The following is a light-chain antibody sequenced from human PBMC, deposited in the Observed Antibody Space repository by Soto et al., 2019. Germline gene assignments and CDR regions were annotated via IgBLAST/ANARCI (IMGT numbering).Light chain of an antibody. CDR3: QQSYTTPIT. V-gene: IGKV1-39*01. J-gene: IGKJ1*01. CDR1: QSIKNY. CDR2: AAS. Sequence: DIQMTQSPSSLSASVRDRVTITCRASQSIKNYLNWYQQKPGKAPKLLIYAASSLQSGVPSRFSGSGSGTDFTLTISSLQPEDFATYYCQQSYTTPITFGQGTKVDI.